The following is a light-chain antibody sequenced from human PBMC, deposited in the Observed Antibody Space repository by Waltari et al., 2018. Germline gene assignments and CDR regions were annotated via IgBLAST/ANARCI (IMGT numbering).Light chain of an antibody. Sequence: DIQMTQSPSSLSASVRDTVTITCQASQGIGKDLNWYQQKPGRAPKLLIYRASSLQSGIPSRFSGSGSGTDFTLTITSLQPEDFVTYYCHQGYGFPSTFGPGTKLDIK. CDR1: QGIGKD. CDR3: HQGYGFPST. V-gene: IGKV1-16*01. CDR2: RAS. J-gene: IGKJ3*01.